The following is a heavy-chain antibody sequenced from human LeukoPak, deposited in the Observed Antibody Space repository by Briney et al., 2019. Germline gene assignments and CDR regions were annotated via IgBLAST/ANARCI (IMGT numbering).Heavy chain of an antibody. CDR2: INHSGST. Sequence: PSETLSLTCAVYGGSFSGYYWSWIRQPPGKGLEWIGEINHSGSTNYNPSLKSRVTISVDTSKNQFSLKLSSVTAADTAVYYCARGRYYYGSSGYYYSWGQGTLVTVSS. D-gene: IGHD3-22*01. V-gene: IGHV4-34*01. J-gene: IGHJ4*02. CDR1: GGSFSGYY. CDR3: ARGRYYYGSSGYYYS.